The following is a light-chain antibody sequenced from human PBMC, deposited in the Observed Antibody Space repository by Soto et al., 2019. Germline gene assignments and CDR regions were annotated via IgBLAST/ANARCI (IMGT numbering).Light chain of an antibody. V-gene: IGKV3-15*01. J-gene: IGKJ4*01. CDR1: QSISSN. CDR3: QHYNELPLT. Sequence: EIVMTQSPATLSVSPGERATLSCRASQSISSNLAWYQQKPGQAPRILIYGGTSRAAGIPARFSGIGSGTEFTLIISSLQSEDSALYYCQHYNELPLTFGGGTKV. CDR2: GGT.